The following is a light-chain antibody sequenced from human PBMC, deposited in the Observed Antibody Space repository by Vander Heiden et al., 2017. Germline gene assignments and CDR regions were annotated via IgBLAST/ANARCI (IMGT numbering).Light chain of an antibody. Sequence: QSVLTQPPSASGTPGQRVSISCSGSRSNIATNYVYWYQQLPGTAPKLLIYMSSQRPSGVPDRLSGSKSGTSASLAISGLRSEDEADYYCASWDESLSGVVFGGGTKLTVL. CDR2: MSS. CDR3: ASWDESLSGVV. CDR1: RSNIATNY. J-gene: IGLJ2*01. V-gene: IGLV1-47*01.